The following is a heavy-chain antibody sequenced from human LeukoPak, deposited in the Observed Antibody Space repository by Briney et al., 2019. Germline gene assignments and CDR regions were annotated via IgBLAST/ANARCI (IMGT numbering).Heavy chain of an antibody. CDR1: GGSISSGDYY. CDR3: ARGSDSSDGY. CDR2: IYYSGST. V-gene: IGHV4-30-4*08. Sequence: SETLSLTCTVSGGSISSGDYYWSWIRQPPGKGLEWIEYIYYSGSTYYNPSLKSRVTISVDTSKNQFSLKLSSVTAADTAVYYCARGSDSSDGYWGQGTLVTVSS. J-gene: IGHJ4*02. D-gene: IGHD6-19*01.